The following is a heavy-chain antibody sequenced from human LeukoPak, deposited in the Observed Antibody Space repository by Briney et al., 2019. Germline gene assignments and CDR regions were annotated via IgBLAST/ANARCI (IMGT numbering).Heavy chain of an antibody. J-gene: IGHJ5*02. CDR2: IKSKTDGGTT. CDR1: GFTFSNAW. D-gene: IGHD2-21*02. V-gene: IGHV3-15*01. Sequence: GGSLRLSCAASGFTFSNAWMSWVRQAPGKGLEWVGRIKSKTDGGTTDYAAPVKGRFAISRDDSKNTLYLQMNSLRAEDTAVYYCASPTAMDDPSPFDPWGQGTLVTVSS. CDR3: ASPTAMDDPSPFDP.